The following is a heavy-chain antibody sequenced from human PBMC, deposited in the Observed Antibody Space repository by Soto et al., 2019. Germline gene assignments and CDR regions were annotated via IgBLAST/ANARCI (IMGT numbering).Heavy chain of an antibody. D-gene: IGHD6-13*01. CDR1: GFTLSSDS. CDR3: VRDTSRGLDY. J-gene: IGHJ4*02. V-gene: IGHV3-48*02. Sequence: EVQLVESGGGLVQPGGSLSLSCAASGFTLSSDSMNWVRHAPGTGLEWVSYISSSSSTMYYAVSVKGRFTRARHNAKTLLYLHMTALGDSDTPVYYCVRDTSRGLDYWGQGCLVPVS. CDR2: ISSSSSTM.